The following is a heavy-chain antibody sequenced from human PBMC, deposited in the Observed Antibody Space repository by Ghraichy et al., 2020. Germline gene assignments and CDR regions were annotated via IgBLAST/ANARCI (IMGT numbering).Heavy chain of an antibody. J-gene: IGHJ5*02. Sequence: SETLSLTCTVSGDSITSGDYYWNWIRQTPGKGLEWIGHIDKTDNTYYNPSLRSRLTISLDKSQNQFFLKLTSVTAADTAVYYCARGMTADDYDSGGYYYEQASWFDPWGQGTLVTVSS. D-gene: IGHD3-22*01. V-gene: IGHV4-30-4*01. CDR2: IDKTDNT. CDR3: ARGMTADDYDSGGYYYEQASWFDP. CDR1: GDSITSGDYY.